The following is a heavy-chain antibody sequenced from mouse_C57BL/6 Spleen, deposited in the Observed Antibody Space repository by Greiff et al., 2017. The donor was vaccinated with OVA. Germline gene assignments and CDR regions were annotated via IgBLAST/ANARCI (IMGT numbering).Heavy chain of an antibody. Sequence: VQLQQPGTELVKPGASVKLSCKASGYTFTSYWMHWVKQRPGQGLEWIGNINPSNGGTNYNQKFKGKATLTVDTSSSTAYMQLSSLTSEDSAVYYCARGLLGHYYAMDYWGQGTSVTVSS. J-gene: IGHJ4*01. CDR1: GYTFTSYW. CDR3: ARGLLGHYYAMDY. V-gene: IGHV1-53*01. CDR2: INPSNGGT. D-gene: IGHD2-3*01.